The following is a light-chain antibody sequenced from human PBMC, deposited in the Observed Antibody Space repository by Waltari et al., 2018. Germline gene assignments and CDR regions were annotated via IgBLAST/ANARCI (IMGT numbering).Light chain of an antibody. CDR1: QNIDTF. CDR3: QQSHTMLYT. CDR2: GAS. J-gene: IGKJ2*01. V-gene: IGKV1-39*01. Sequence: DIQLTQSPSSLSASLGDRVTITCRASQNIDTFLNWDQQRPGKAPKVLIYGASSLQTGVPSRFSGSGSGTQFTLTIRSLQPDDFATYYCQQSHTMLYTFGQGTKLEIK.